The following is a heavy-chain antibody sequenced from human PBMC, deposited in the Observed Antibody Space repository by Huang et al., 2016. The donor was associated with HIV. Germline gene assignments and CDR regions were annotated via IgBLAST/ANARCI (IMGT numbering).Heavy chain of an antibody. V-gene: IGHV1-18*04. D-gene: IGHD3-10*01. J-gene: IGHJ6*02. CDR2: ISADSGNP. CDR1: VYNFNNHG. CDR3: ATDTRAYYYGSGTNGMDV. Sequence: QVHLVQSRGALKKPGASVRVPCKTSVYNFNNHGIGWVRQAPGQGLEWMGWISADSGNPNYAQKFQGILTLNTDTSTRTVYMDLRSLRSDDTAVYYCATDTRAYYYGSGTNGMDVWGQGTTVIVSS.